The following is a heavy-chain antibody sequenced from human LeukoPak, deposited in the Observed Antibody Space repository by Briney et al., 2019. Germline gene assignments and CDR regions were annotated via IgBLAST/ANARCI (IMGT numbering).Heavy chain of an antibody. CDR1: GFTFSSYG. J-gene: IGHJ3*02. Sequence: GGSRRLSCAASGFTFSSYGMHWVRQAPGKGLEWVAVISYDGSNKYYADSVKGRFTISRDNSKNTLYLQMNSLRAEDTAVYYCAKDFTDDAFDIWGQGTMVTVSS. CDR2: ISYDGSNK. CDR3: AKDFTDDAFDI. V-gene: IGHV3-30*18.